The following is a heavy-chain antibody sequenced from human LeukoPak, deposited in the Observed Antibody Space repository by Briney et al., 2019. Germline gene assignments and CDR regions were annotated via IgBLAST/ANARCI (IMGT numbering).Heavy chain of an antibody. CDR1: GFTFSTYW. J-gene: IGHJ4*02. Sequence: GGSLRLSCAASGFTFSTYWMTWVRQAPGKGLEWVANIMQDGSEKNYVDSVKGRFTISRDNAKNSLYLQMNSLRAEDTAMYYCARDNYGSGSYYTYFDYWGQGTLVTVSS. V-gene: IGHV3-7*01. D-gene: IGHD3-10*01. CDR3: ARDNYGSGSYYTYFDY. CDR2: IMQDGSEK.